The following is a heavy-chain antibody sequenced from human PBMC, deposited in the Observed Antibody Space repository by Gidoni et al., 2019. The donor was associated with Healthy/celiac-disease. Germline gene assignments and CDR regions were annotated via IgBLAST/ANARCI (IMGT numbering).Heavy chain of an antibody. CDR2: ISWNSGLR. D-gene: IGHD2-2*01. Sequence: VQLVESGGGLVQPGRSLRLSWAACGFTFDDYAMHWVRQAPGKGLGCGSGISWNSGLRWYADVGKGGFTIPRDIAKISLYLQMNSLRGEDTALSDGGRGAGLPSATDYYDYFFDFWGKGTTVTVSS. CDR3: GRGAGLPSATDYYDYFFDF. V-gene: IGHV3-9*01. J-gene: IGHJ6*03. CDR1: GFTFDDYA.